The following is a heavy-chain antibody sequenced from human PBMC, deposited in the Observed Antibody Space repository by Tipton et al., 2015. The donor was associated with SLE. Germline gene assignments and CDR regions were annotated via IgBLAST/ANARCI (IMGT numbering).Heavy chain of an antibody. CDR1: GFTFSSYD. CDR2: IGTADDT. CDR3: ARVAGTPTSLVGYGLDV. D-gene: IGHD1-7*01. Sequence: GSLRLSCAASGFTFSSYDLHWVRQATGGGLEWVSAIGTADDTYYSGSVKGRFTISRESAKNSLYLHMNNLRAGDTAVYYCARVAGTPTSLVGYGLDVWGQGSTVTVSS. J-gene: IGHJ6*02. V-gene: IGHV3-13*01.